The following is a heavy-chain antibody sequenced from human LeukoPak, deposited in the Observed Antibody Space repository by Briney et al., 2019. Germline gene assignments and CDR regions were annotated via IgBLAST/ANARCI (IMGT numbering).Heavy chain of an antibody. D-gene: IGHD4-17*01. J-gene: IGHJ4*02. CDR2: ISSSSSYI. CDR3: ARDGAVTNGRYFDY. Sequence: GGSLRLSCVDSGFTFSTYSMNWVRQAPGKGLEWVSSISSSSSYIYYGDSVKGRFTISRDNAKDSLYLQMNSLRAEDTAVYYCARDGAVTNGRYFDYWGQGTLVTVSS. V-gene: IGHV3-21*01. CDR1: GFTFSTYS.